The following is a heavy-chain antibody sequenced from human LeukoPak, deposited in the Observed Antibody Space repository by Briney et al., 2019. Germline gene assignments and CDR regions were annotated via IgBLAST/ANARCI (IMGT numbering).Heavy chain of an antibody. CDR2: IYYSGST. CDR1: GDSISSSSYY. V-gene: IGHV4-39*01. J-gene: IGHJ6*03. CDR3: ASGKDDYGDYARPYYYYYYMDV. D-gene: IGHD4-17*01. Sequence: PSETLSLTCTVSGDSISSSSYYWGWIRQPPGKGLEWIGSIYYSGSTYYNPSLKSRVTISVDTSKNQFSLKLSSVTAADTAVYYCASGKDDYGDYARPYYYYYYMDVWGKGTTVTVSS.